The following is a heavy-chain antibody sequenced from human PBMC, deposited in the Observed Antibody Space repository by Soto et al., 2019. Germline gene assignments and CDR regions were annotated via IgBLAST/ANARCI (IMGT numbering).Heavy chain of an antibody. J-gene: IGHJ4*02. Sequence: SGPTLGNPTQSLTLTCTFSGFSLSTSGMCVSWIRQPPGEAPEWLARIDWDDDKYYSTSLKTRLTISKDTSKNQVVLTMTNMDPVDTGTYYCARTLLSTVTSVNFDYWGQGTLVTVSS. CDR2: IDWDDDK. CDR3: ARTLLSTVTSVNFDY. V-gene: IGHV2-70*11. D-gene: IGHD4-17*01. CDR1: GFSLSTSGMC.